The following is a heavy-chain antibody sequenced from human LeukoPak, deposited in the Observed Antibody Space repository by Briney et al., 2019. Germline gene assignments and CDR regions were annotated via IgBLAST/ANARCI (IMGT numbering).Heavy chain of an antibody. CDR2: INHSGST. J-gene: IGHJ4*02. D-gene: IGHD1-1*01. V-gene: IGHV4-34*01. Sequence: PSETLSLTCAVYGGSFSGYYWSWIRQPPGKGLEWIGEINHSGSTNYTPSLKSRVTMSVDTSKNQFSLKLTSVTAADTAVYYCARNSATGLAYWGQGSLVTVSS. CDR3: ARNSATGLAY. CDR1: GGSFSGYY.